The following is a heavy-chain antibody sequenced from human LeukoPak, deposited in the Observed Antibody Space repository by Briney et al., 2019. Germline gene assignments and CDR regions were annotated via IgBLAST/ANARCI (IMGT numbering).Heavy chain of an antibody. J-gene: IGHJ3*02. CDR2: IITIFNTP. V-gene: IGHV1-69*05. CDR1: GGTFSNYA. CDR3: ASQLFHLDSSGYSLDALDI. Sequence: SVNVSCKTSGGTFSNYAISWVRQAPGQGLEWMGVIITIFNTPNYTQKRQDRVTITTDESTSTAYRELRSLRSEDTAVYYCASQLFHLDSSGYSLDALDIWGQGTMVTVSS. D-gene: IGHD3-22*01.